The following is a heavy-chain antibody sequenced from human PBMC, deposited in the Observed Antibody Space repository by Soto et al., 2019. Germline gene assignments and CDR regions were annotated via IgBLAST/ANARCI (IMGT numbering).Heavy chain of an antibody. D-gene: IGHD3-9*01. Sequence: GGSLRLSCAASGFTFSSYSMNWVRQAPGKGLEWVSSISSSSSYTYYADSVKGRFTISRDNAKNSLYLQMNSLRAEDTAVYYCATRPDSYYAGYFLYWGQGTLVTVSS. CDR1: GFTFSSYS. CDR2: ISSSSSYT. V-gene: IGHV3-21*01. J-gene: IGHJ4*02. CDR3: ATRPDSYYAGYFLY.